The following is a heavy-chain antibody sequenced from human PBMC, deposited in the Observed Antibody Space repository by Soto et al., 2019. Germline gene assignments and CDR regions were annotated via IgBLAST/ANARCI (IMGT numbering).Heavy chain of an antibody. D-gene: IGHD3-10*01. CDR1: GYSFTSYW. CDR2: IYPGDSDT. Sequence: PGESLKISCKGSGYSFTSYWIGWVRQMPGKGLDWMGIIYPGDSDTRYSPSFQGQVTISADKSISTAYLQWSSLKASDTAMYYCARQVTMVRGVIPYYYYMDVWGKGTTVTVSS. CDR3: ARQVTMVRGVIPYYYYMDV. J-gene: IGHJ6*03. V-gene: IGHV5-51*01.